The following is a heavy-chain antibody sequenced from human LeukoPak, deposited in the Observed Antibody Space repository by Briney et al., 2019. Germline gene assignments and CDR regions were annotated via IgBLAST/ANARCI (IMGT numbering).Heavy chain of an antibody. Sequence: GASVKVSCKASGYTFTGYYMHWVRQAPGQGLEWMGWINPNSGGTNYAQKFQGRVTMTRNTSISTAYMELSSLRSEDTAVYYCARFKQGSYYYDSSEVYLDAFDIWGQGTMVTVSS. V-gene: IGHV1-2*02. CDR1: GYTFTGYY. CDR3: ARFKQGSYYYDSSEVYLDAFDI. J-gene: IGHJ3*02. CDR2: INPNSGGT. D-gene: IGHD3-22*01.